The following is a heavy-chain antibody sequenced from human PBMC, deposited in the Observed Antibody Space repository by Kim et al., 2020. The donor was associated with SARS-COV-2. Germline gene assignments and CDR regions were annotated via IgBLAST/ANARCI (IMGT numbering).Heavy chain of an antibody. D-gene: IGHD5-12*01. Sequence: GGSLRLSCAASGFTFSSYGMHWVRQAPGKGLEWVAVIWYDGSNKYYADSVKGRFTISRDNSKNTLYLQMNSLRAEDTAVYYCAREFLSGYTEGYYYGMDVWGQGTTVTVSS. CDR2: IWYDGSNK. CDR3: AREFLSGYTEGYYYGMDV. CDR1: GFTFSSYG. V-gene: IGHV3-33*01. J-gene: IGHJ6*02.